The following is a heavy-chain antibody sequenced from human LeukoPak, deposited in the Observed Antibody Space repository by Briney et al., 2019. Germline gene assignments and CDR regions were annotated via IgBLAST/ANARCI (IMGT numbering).Heavy chain of an antibody. J-gene: IGHJ4*02. D-gene: IGHD1-14*01. CDR1: GFTFSSYG. V-gene: IGHV3-30*18. Sequence: GGSLRLSCAASGFTFSSYGMHWVRQAPGKGLEWVAVISYDGSNKYYADSVKGRFTISRDNSKNTLYLQMNSLRAEDTAVYYCAKWGPRSPVQVDRNSNHPSNDYWGQGTLVTVSS. CDR3: AKWGPRSPVQVDRNSNHPSNDY. CDR2: ISYDGSNK.